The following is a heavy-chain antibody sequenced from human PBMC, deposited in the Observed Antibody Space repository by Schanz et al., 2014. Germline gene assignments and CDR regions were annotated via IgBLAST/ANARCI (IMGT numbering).Heavy chain of an antibody. CDR2: IYYSGST. V-gene: IGHV4-59*12. CDR3: ARDRGHGDLPGDI. J-gene: IGHJ3*02. Sequence: QVQLQESGPGLLKPSETLSLTCTVSGGSIRSYFWSWIRQPPGKGLEWIGYIYYSGSTYYNPSLKSRVTISVDTSKNQFSLNLSSATAADTAVYYCARDRGHGDLPGDIWGQGTMXTVSS. CDR1: GGSIRSYF. D-gene: IGHD4-17*01.